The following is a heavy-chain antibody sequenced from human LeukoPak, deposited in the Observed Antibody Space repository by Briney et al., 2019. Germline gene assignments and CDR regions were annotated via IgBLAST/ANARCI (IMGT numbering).Heavy chain of an antibody. Sequence: SVKVSCKASGGTFSSYAISWVRQAPGQGLEWMGGIIPIFGTANYAQKFQGRVTITTDESTSTAYMELSSLRSEDTAVYYCARDDPVVGATGYWGQGTLVTVSS. J-gene: IGHJ4*02. D-gene: IGHD1-26*01. CDR3: ARDDPVVGATGY. CDR2: IIPIFGTA. CDR1: GGTFSSYA. V-gene: IGHV1-69*05.